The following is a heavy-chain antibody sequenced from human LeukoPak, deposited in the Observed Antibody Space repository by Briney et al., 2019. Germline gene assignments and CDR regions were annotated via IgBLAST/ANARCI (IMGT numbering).Heavy chain of an antibody. V-gene: IGHV3-7*01. D-gene: IGHD2-2*01. Sequence: PGGSLRLSCAASGFTFSSYWMTWVRQAPGKGLEWVANIKQDGSEKNYVDSVKGRFTVSRDNAENSVVLQMNSLSLDDTAVYYCARTPASGLLDYWGQGTLVTVSS. CDR1: GFTFSSYW. CDR2: IKQDGSEK. J-gene: IGHJ4*02. CDR3: ARTPASGLLDY.